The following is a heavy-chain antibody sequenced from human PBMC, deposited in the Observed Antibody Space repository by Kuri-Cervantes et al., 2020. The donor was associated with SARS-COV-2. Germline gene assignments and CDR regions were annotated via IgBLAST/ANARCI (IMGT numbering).Heavy chain of an antibody. CDR1: GGSISSGGYY. V-gene: IGHV4-30-2*01. CDR3: ADGSSQSGAVAFDI. D-gene: IGHD6-6*01. Sequence: SETLSLTCTVSGGSISSGGYYWSWIRQPPGKGLEWIGYIYHSGSTYYNPSLKSRVTISVDRSKNQFSLKLSSVTAADTAVYYCADGSSQSGAVAFDIWGQGTMVTVSS. J-gene: IGHJ3*02. CDR2: IYHSGST.